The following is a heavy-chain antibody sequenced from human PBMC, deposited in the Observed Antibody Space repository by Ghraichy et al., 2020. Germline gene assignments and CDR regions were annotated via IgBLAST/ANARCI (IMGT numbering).Heavy chain of an antibody. CDR2: IYSGGST. CDR1: GFTVSSNY. CDR3: ARGGSNYGDYFDY. D-gene: IGHD4/OR15-4a*01. Sequence: GESLNISCAASGFTVSSNYMSWVRQAPGKGLEWVSVIYSGGSTYYADSVKGRFTISRHNSKNTLYLQMNSLRAEDTAVYYCARGGSNYGDYFDYWGQGTLVTVSS. J-gene: IGHJ4*02. V-gene: IGHV3-53*04.